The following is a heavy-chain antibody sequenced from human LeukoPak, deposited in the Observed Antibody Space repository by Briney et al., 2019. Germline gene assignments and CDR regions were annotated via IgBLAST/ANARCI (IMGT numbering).Heavy chain of an antibody. CDR3: ARGRIAVAGILSNFDY. J-gene: IGHJ4*02. Sequence: SETLSLTCTVSGGSISSSNYYWGCIRQPPGKGLEWIGSIYYSGSTYNNPSLKSRVTISVDTSKNQFSLKLSSVTAADTAVYYCARGRIAVAGILSNFDYWGQGTLVTVSS. V-gene: IGHV4-39*07. CDR1: GGSISSSNYY. D-gene: IGHD6-19*01. CDR2: IYYSGST.